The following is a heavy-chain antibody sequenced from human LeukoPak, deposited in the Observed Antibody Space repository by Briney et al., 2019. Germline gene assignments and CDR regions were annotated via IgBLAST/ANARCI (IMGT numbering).Heavy chain of an antibody. CDR1: GGSISSYY. V-gene: IGHV4-59*12. J-gene: IGHJ4*02. CDR2: IYYSGST. CDR3: ARASPAHRFDY. Sequence: SETLSLTCTVSGGSISSYYWSWIRQPPGKGLEWIGYIYYSGSTYYNPSLKSRVTISVDTSKNQFSLQLNSVTPEDTAVYYCARASPAHRFDYWGQGTLVTVSS.